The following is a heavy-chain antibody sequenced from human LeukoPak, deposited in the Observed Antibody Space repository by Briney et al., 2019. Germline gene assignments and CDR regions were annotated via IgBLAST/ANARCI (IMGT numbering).Heavy chain of an antibody. J-gene: IGHJ4*02. Sequence: PGESLRLTCAASGFTFSSYAMSWVRQAPGKGLEWVSGISGSGSSTYYADSVKGRFTISRDNSKNTLNLQMNSLRAEDTAVYYCANHSDTAMVYAYWGQGTLVTVSS. CDR3: ANHSDTAMVYAY. V-gene: IGHV3-23*01. D-gene: IGHD5-18*01. CDR2: ISGSGSST. CDR1: GFTFSSYA.